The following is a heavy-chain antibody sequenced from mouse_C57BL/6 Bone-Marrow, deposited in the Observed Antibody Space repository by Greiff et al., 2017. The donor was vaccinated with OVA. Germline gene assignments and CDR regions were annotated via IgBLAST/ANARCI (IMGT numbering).Heavy chain of an antibody. D-gene: IGHD2-1*01. J-gene: IGHJ2*01. CDR2: IDPSDSYT. V-gene: IGHV1-50*01. CDR1: GYTFTSYW. CDR3: ARCGDGNFDY. Sequence: QVQLQQPGAELVKPGASVKLSCKASGYTFTSYWMQWVKQRPGQGLEWIGEIDPSDSYTNYNQKFKGKATLTVDTSSSTAYMQLSSLTSEDSAVYYCARCGDGNFDYWGQGTTLTVSS.